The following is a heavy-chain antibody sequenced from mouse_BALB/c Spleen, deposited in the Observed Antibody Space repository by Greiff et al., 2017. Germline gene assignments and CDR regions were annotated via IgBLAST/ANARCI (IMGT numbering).Heavy chain of an antibody. D-gene: IGHD2-1*01. Sequence: DVMLVESGGGLVKPGGSLKLSCAASGFTFSSYAMSWVRQTPEKRLEWVASISSGGSTYYPDSVKGRFTISRDNARNILYLQMSSLRSEDTAMYYCARGDGNYGAMDYWGQGTSVTVSS. CDR1: GFTFSSYA. V-gene: IGHV5-6-5*01. J-gene: IGHJ4*01. CDR3: ARGDGNYGAMDY. CDR2: ISSGGST.